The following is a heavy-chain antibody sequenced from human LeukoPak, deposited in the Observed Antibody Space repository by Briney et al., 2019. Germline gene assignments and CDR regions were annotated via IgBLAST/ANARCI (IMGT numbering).Heavy chain of an antibody. Sequence: GGSLRLSCAASGFTFSSYEMNWVRQAPGKGLEWVSYISSAGSTIYYADSVKGRFTISRDNSKNTLYLQMGSLRAEDMAVYYCARSAPKLDYWGQGTLVTVSS. V-gene: IGHV3-48*03. CDR2: ISSAGSTI. CDR1: GFTFSSYE. J-gene: IGHJ4*02. CDR3: ARSAPKLDY.